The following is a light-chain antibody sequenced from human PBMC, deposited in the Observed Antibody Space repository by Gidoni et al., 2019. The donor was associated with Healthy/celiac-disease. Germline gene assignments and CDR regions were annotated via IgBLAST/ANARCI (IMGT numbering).Light chain of an antibody. V-gene: IGLV2-14*03. CDR2: DVS. CDR3: SSSTSSSTLV. J-gene: IGLJ2*01. Sequence: QSALTQPAAASGSPGQSITISCTGTSSDVGGYNYVSWYQQPPGDAPQLMIYDVSTRPSGVSTRFSGSTSFNTASLTISGLQAEDEADYYCSSSTSSSTLVFGGGTKLTVL. CDR1: SSDVGGYNY.